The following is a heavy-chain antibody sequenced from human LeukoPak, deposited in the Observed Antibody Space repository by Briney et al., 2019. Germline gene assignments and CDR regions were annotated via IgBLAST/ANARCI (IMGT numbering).Heavy chain of an antibody. Sequence: GASVTVSCKASGYTFTSYYMHWVRQAPGQGLEWMGIINPSGGSTSYAQKFQGRVTMTRDTSTSTVYMELSSLRSEDTAVYYCARERIAVAGTNWFDPWGQGTLVTVSS. J-gene: IGHJ5*02. D-gene: IGHD6-19*01. V-gene: IGHV1-46*01. CDR1: GYTFTSYY. CDR2: INPSGGST. CDR3: ARERIAVAGTNWFDP.